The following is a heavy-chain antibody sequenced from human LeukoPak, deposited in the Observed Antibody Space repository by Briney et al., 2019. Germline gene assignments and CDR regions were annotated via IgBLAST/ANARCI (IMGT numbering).Heavy chain of an antibody. CDR3: AKEGGTGTRFDY. J-gene: IGHJ4*02. D-gene: IGHD1-7*01. CDR2: ISGSGTGT. Sequence: PGGSLRLSCAASGFTFSSYAMSWVRQAPGKGLYWVSAISGSGTGTHYADSVKGRFTISRDNSKNTLYLQMNSLRAEDTAVYYCAKEGGTGTRFDYWGQGTLVTVSS. CDR1: GFTFSSYA. V-gene: IGHV3-23*01.